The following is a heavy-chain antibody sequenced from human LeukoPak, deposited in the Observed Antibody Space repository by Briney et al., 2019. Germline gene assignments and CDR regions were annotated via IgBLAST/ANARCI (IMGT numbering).Heavy chain of an antibody. Sequence: GGSLRLSCAASGFTFSSYGMNWVRQAPGKGLEWVSYISSTSRTIYDADSVKGRFTISRDNAKNSLYLQMNSLRNEDTAVYYCARDPLRWLQNNYYYYYMDVWGKGTTVTVSS. J-gene: IGHJ6*03. CDR2: ISSTSRTI. D-gene: IGHD5-24*01. V-gene: IGHV3-48*02. CDR3: ARDPLRWLQNNYYYYYMDV. CDR1: GFTFSSYG.